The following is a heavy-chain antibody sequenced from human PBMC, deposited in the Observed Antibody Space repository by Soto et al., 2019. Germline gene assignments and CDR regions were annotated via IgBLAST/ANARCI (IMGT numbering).Heavy chain of an antibody. CDR2: IRSKADNYAT. Sequence: EVQLVESGGGLVQPGGSLKLSCAVSGFTFSVSAIHWVRQASGKGLEWVGRIRSKADNYATAYGASVKGRFSISRDDSKNTAYLQMSSLTTEDTAVYYCARLAEWEYYDGMDVWGQGTTVTVSS. D-gene: IGHD1-26*01. J-gene: IGHJ6*02. CDR1: GFTFSVSA. V-gene: IGHV3-73*02. CDR3: ARLAEWEYYDGMDV.